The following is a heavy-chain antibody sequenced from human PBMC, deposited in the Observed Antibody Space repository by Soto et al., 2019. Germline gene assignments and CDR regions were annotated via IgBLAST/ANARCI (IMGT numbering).Heavy chain of an antibody. D-gene: IGHD6-19*01. CDR3: ASWLKEAGIGGHYYYGMDV. Sequence: QVQLVQSGAEVKKPGSSVKVSCKASGGTFSNYAFSWVRQAPGQGLEWLGGIMPIFGRADYAQKFRGRVTITADESTSTAHIRLSGLGSEDTAVYYCASWLKEAGIGGHYYYGMDVWGQGTTVTVSS. CDR2: IMPIFGRA. V-gene: IGHV1-69*12. J-gene: IGHJ6*02. CDR1: GGTFSNYA.